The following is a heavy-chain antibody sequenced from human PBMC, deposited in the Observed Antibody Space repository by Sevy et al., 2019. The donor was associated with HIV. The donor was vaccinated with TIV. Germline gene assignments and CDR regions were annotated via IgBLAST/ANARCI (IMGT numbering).Heavy chain of an antibody. D-gene: IGHD3-22*01. CDR1: GFTFGDYA. CDR2: IRSNAYSGTT. CDR3: TRVGSSGYYYRVHAFDL. J-gene: IGHJ3*01. V-gene: IGHV3-49*03. Sequence: GGSLRLSCTASGFTFGDYAMSWFRQAPGKGLEWVGFIRSNAYSGTTEYAASVKGRLTISRDDSKSIAYLQMISLKTEDTAVYYCTRVGSSGYYYRVHAFDLWGQGTMVTVSS.